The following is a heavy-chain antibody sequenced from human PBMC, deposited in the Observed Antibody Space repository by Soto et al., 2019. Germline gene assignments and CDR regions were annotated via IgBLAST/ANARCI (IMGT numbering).Heavy chain of an antibody. V-gene: IGHV1-69*06. CDR2: IIPVFGTA. CDR3: ARGWKTAGVTTPFAY. CDR1: GGTFSSYA. J-gene: IGHJ4*02. D-gene: IGHD1-26*01. Sequence: QVQLVQSGAEVKKPGSSVKVSCKASGGTFSSYAISWVRQAPGQGLEWMGGIIPVFGTANYPQKFQGRVTITADKSTSTAYMEVRSLRSEDTAVYYCARGWKTAGVTTPFAYWGQGTLVTVSS.